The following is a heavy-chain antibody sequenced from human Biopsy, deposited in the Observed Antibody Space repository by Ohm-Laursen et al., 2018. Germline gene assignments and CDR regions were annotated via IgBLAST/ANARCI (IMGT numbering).Heavy chain of an antibody. CDR3: AGGSNDFGGLYFPR. V-gene: IGHV4-59*11. Sequence: TLSLTRTVSGGSFPCHYWRWIPRPPGKGLEWIGHISYTGYTSYNAYLKSRVTISEDTSRNHFSLRLSSLTAADTVVYYCAGGSNDFGGLYFPRWGQGTLVTVSS. J-gene: IGHJ4*02. D-gene: IGHD4-23*01. CDR1: GGSFPCHY. CDR2: ISYTGYT.